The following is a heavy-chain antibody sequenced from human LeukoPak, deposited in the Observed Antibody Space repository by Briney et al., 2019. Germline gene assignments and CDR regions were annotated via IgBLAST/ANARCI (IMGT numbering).Heavy chain of an antibody. CDR2: ISYDGSNK. CDR3: ATRSCSISACRASSYHCMDF. D-gene: IGHD2-2*01. CDR1: GFSFSSYG. V-gene: IGHV3-33*05. Sequence: GGSLRLSCAASGFSFSSYGMHWVRQAPGKGLEWVAVISYDGSNKYYADSVKGRFTISRDNSKNTLYLQLNSLRAEDTAVYYCATRSCSISACRASSYHCMDFWGKGTTVTVSS. J-gene: IGHJ6*03.